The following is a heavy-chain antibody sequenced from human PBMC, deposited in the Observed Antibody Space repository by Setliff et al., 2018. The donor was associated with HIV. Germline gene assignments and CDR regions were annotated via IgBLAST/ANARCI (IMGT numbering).Heavy chain of an antibody. D-gene: IGHD3-16*01. V-gene: IGHV4-38-2*02. CDR3: ARGTSLNVVPDAFDI. CDR1: GYSISSGYY. J-gene: IGHJ3*02. Sequence: PSETLSLTCTVTGYSISSGYYWAWIRQPPGKGLEWIGHIYHAGNTYYNPSLKSRVTIPVDTSKNQISLRLNSLTAADTALYYCARGTSLNVVPDAFDIWGQGTMVTVSS. CDR2: IYHAGNT.